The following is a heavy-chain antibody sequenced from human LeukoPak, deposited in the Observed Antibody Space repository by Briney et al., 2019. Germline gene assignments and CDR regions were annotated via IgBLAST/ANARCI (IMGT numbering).Heavy chain of an antibody. CDR1: GFTVTDTY. CDR2: IYRGGDT. J-gene: IGHJ4*02. V-gene: IGHV3-53*01. D-gene: IGHD1-26*01. Sequence: PGGSLRLSCAASGFTVTDTYVSWVRQAPGKGLQWVSVIYRGGDTHYVDSVMGRFTISRDSSKNMVYLQLNGLRAEDTAVYYCASHAASGSYFFDSWGQGTLVTVSS. CDR3: ASHAASGSYFFDS.